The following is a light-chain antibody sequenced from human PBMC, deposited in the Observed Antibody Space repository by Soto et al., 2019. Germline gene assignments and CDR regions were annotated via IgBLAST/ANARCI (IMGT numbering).Light chain of an antibody. J-gene: IGKJ2*01. V-gene: IGKV3-20*01. CDR1: HSVRSSY. CDR3: QQYGSSPPYT. CDR2: GAS. Sequence: EIVLTQSPGTLSLSPGERATLSCRASHSVRSSYLAWYQQKPGQAPRLLIYGASSRATGIPDRFSGSGSGTDSTLTISRLEPEDFAVYYCQQYGSSPPYTFGQGTKLEIK.